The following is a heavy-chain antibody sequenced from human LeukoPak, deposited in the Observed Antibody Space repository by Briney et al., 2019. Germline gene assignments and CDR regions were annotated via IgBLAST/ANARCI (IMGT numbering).Heavy chain of an antibody. CDR2: ISGRSSHV. Sequence: TPGGSLRLSCSASGFSFSDYDMNWVRQARGKGLEWVSAISGRSSHVYYGESVKGRFTISRDNAKNSLYLQLDSLGVEDTAVYYCGRAFPPLRTSSAGDLWGQGTLVTVSS. CDR1: GFSFSDYD. J-gene: IGHJ1*01. V-gene: IGHV3-21*01. D-gene: IGHD3-16*01. CDR3: GRAFPPLRTSSAGDL.